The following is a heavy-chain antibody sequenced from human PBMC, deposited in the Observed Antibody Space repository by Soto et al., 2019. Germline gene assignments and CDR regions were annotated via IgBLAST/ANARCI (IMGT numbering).Heavy chain of an antibody. CDR2: ISYDENNK. D-gene: IGHD4-17*01. V-gene: IGHV3-30*03. Sequence: PGGSLRLSCAASEFTFSNYAMHWVRQAPGKGLQWLAVISYDENNKYYADSVEGRVTISRDNSKNTVYLQMNSLRLEDTAVYYCARGPSYSDSYFDHWGQGTLVTVSS. J-gene: IGHJ4*02. CDR3: ARGPSYSDSYFDH. CDR1: EFTFSNYA.